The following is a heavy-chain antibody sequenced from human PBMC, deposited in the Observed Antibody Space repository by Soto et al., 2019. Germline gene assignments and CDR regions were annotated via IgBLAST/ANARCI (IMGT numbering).Heavy chain of an antibody. CDR3: ARVISGRDYGDSIDY. J-gene: IGHJ4*02. D-gene: IGHD4-17*01. CDR1: GFTFTRYW. V-gene: IGHV3-7*03. CDR2: INGDGSEI. Sequence: EVQLVESGGGLVQPGGSLRLSCAASGFTFTRYWLTWVRPAPGKGLEWVANINGDGSEIYYVDSVKGRFTTSRDNAKKSVYLQMNSLRVEDTAVYYCARVISGRDYGDSIDYWGQGSLVTVSS.